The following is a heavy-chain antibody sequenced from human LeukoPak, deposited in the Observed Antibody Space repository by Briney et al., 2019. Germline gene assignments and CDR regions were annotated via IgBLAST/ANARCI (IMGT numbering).Heavy chain of an antibody. D-gene: IGHD6-19*01. CDR2: IYSSGTT. CDR3: AREGAVAGRGNDY. CDR1: GGSISSSSYY. J-gene: IGHJ4*02. V-gene: IGHV4-39*07. Sequence: SETLSLTCTVSGGSISSSSYYWDWIRQPPGKGLEWIGRIYSSGTTNYNPSLKSRLTMSVDTSKNQFSLNLSSVTAADTAVYYCAREGAVAGRGNDYWGQGTLVTVSS.